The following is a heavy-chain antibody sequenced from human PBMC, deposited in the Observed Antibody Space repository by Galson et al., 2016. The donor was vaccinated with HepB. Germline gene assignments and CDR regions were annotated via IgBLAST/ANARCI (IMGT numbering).Heavy chain of an antibody. Sequence: SLRLSCAASGFIFDDYAMSWVRQIPGRGLEWVSTISSNSRTIDYADSVRGRFTIFRDNAENSLYLQMNSLKTEDTALYYCAKDRGNLNYYQLYGLDVWGQGTTVSVSS. CDR1: GFIFDDYA. J-gene: IGHJ6*02. CDR2: ISSNSRTI. V-gene: IGHV3-9*01. CDR3: AKDRGNLNYYQLYGLDV. D-gene: IGHD2/OR15-2a*01.